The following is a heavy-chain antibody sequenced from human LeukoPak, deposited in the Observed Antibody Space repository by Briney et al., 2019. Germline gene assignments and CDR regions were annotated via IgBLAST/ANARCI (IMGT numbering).Heavy chain of an antibody. Sequence: SETLSLTCTVSGGSISSYYWSWIRQPPGKGLEWIGYIYYSGSTNYNPSLKSRVTISVDTSKNQFSLKLSSVTAADTVVYYCARSGYLRYYDFWSGYSQIDAFDIWGQGTMVTVSS. V-gene: IGHV4-59*01. CDR3: ARSGYLRYYDFWSGYSQIDAFDI. J-gene: IGHJ3*02. D-gene: IGHD3-3*01. CDR1: GGSISSYY. CDR2: IYYSGST.